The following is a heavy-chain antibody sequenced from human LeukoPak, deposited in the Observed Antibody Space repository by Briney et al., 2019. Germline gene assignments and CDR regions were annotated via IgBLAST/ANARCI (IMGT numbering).Heavy chain of an antibody. V-gene: IGHV5-51*01. Sequence: GESLKISCKGSGYSFTSYWIGWVRQMPGKGLEWMGIIYPGDSHTKYSPSFEGQVTISADKSISTAYLQWSSLKASDSAMYYCARQGAAVGGAYLIQHWGQGTLVTVSS. CDR1: GYSFTSYW. CDR3: ARQGAAVGGAYLIQH. CDR2: IYPGDSHT. D-gene: IGHD6-19*01. J-gene: IGHJ1*01.